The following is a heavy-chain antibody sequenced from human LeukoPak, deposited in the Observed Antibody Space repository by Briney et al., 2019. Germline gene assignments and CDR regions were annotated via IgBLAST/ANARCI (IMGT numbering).Heavy chain of an antibody. CDR2: INHSGST. D-gene: IGHD7-27*01. V-gene: IGHV4-34*01. Sequence: SETLSLTCAVYGGSFSGYYWSWIRRPPGKGLEWIGEINHSGSTNYNPSLKNRVTISVDTSKNQFSLKLSSVTAADTAVYYCARESDWGLGRGDAFDIWGQGTMVTVSS. J-gene: IGHJ3*02. CDR3: ARESDWGLGRGDAFDI. CDR1: GGSFSGYY.